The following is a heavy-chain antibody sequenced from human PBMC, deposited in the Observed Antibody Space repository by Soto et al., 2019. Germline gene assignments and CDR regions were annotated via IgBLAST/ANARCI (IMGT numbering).Heavy chain of an antibody. V-gene: IGHV3-33*05. J-gene: IGHJ6*02. Sequence: GESLKISCVTSGFTFSDYGFHWVRQAPGKGLDWVAMIPFDGNKINYAESVKGRFTISRDPSKNTLYLQMTSLTAEDAAVYYCGRDFEGFANYKFYYGMSVWGQGTTVTVSS. CDR2: IPFDGNKI. D-gene: IGHD4-4*01. CDR3: GRDFEGFANYKFYYGMSV. CDR1: GFTFSDYG.